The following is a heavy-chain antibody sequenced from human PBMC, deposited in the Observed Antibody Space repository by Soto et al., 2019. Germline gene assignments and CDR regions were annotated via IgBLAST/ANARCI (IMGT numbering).Heavy chain of an antibody. Sequence: ASVKVSCKASGGTFSSYAISWVRQAPGQGLEWMGGIIPIFGTANYAQKFQGRVTITADKSTSTAYMELSSLRSEDTAVYYCARDCSGGSCYFRANYYYYGMDVWGQGTTVTVSS. J-gene: IGHJ6*02. CDR1: GGTFSSYA. V-gene: IGHV1-69*06. CDR3: ARDCSGGSCYFRANYYYYGMDV. CDR2: IIPIFGTA. D-gene: IGHD2-15*01.